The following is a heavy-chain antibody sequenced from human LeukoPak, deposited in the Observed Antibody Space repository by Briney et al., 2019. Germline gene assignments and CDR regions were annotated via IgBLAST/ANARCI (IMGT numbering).Heavy chain of an antibody. J-gene: IGHJ4*02. CDR3: ARDYCSGGSCYPHRNYYFDY. V-gene: IGHV1-2*02. Sequence: GASVKVSCKASGYTFTGYYMHWVRQAPGQGLEWMGWINPNSGGTNYAQKFQGRVTMTRDTSISTAYMELSRLGSDDTAVYYCARDYCSGGSCYPHRNYYFDYWGQGTLVTVSS. CDR2: INPNSGGT. CDR1: GYTFTGYY. D-gene: IGHD2-15*01.